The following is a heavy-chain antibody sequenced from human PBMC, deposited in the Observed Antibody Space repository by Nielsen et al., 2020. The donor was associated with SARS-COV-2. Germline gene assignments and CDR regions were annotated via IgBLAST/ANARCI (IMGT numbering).Heavy chain of an antibody. D-gene: IGHD4-17*01. CDR2: IKSKTDGGTT. CDR3: AKDDGTTVTTDAYDY. J-gene: IGHJ4*02. Sequence: GESLKISCAASGFTFSNAWMSWVRQAPGKGLEWVGRIKSKTDGGTTDYAAPVKGRFTISRDNSKNTLYLQMNSLRAEDTAVYYCAKDDGTTVTTDAYDYWGQGTLVTVSS. V-gene: IGHV3-15*01. CDR1: GFTFSNAW.